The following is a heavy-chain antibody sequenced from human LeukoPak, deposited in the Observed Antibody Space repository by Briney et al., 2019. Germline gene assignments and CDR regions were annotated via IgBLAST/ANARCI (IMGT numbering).Heavy chain of an antibody. CDR1: GGSFSGYY. J-gene: IGHJ4*02. CDR2: INHSGST. D-gene: IGHD3-22*01. Sequence: SETLSLTCAVYGGSFSGYYWSWIRQPPGKGLEWIGEINHSGSTNYNPSLKSRVTISVDTSKNQFSLKLSSVTAADTAVYYCARVLGYYDSSGYLTAYYFDYWGQGTLVTVSS. CDR3: ARVLGYYDSSGYLTAYYFDY. V-gene: IGHV4-34*01.